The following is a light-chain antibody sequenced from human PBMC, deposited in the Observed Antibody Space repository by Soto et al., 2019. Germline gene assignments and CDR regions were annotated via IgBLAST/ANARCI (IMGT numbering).Light chain of an antibody. CDR3: SSYTSSSTHVV. CDR1: SSDVGDYNY. V-gene: IGLV2-14*01. CDR2: DVS. J-gene: IGLJ2*01. Sequence: QSALTQPASVSGSPGQSITISCTGTSSDVGDYNYVSWYQQHPGKAPKLMIYDVSYRPSGVSNRFSGSKSGNTASLTISGLQADDEADYYCSSYTSSSTHVVFGGGTKLTVL.